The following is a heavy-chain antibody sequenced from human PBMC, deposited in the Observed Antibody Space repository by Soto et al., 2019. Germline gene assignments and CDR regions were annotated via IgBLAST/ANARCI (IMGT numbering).Heavy chain of an antibody. J-gene: IGHJ5*02. D-gene: IGHD1-26*01. V-gene: IGHV1-46*01. CDR1: GYSFTKYY. CDR2: INPSSGDT. CDR3: ARVALSGGGWLDP. Sequence: ASVKVSCKASGYSFTKYYLHWVRRAPGQGPEWMAIINPSSGDTTYAQKFQGRVTVTSYTSTSTVYMELRSLTSEDTAIYYCARVALSGGGWLDPWGQGTLVTVSS.